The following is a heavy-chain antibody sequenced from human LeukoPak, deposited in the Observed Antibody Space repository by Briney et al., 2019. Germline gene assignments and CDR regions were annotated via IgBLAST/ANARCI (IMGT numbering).Heavy chain of an antibody. J-gene: IGHJ4*02. CDR2: ISGSGGST. CDR3: ANPWLERQNLDY. CDR1: GFTFSSYA. Sequence: GGSLRLSCAASGFTFSSYAMSWVRQAPGKGLEWVSAISGSGGSTYYADSVKGRFTISRDNSKNTLYLQMNSLRAEDTAVYYCANPWLERQNLDYWGQGTLVTVSS. D-gene: IGHD1-1*01. V-gene: IGHV3-23*01.